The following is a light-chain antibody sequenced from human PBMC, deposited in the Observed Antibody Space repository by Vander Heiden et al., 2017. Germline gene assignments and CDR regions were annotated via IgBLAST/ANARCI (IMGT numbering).Light chain of an antibody. V-gene: IGKV3-11*01. Sequence: EIVLTQSPDTLSLSPGERATLSCRASQSVSSYLAWYQQKPGQAPRLLIYDASNRTTGIPARFSGSGSGTDFTLTISSLEPEDFAVYYCQQRSNWPLPFGGGTKVEIK. CDR2: DAS. J-gene: IGKJ4*01. CDR1: QSVSSY. CDR3: QQRSNWPLP.